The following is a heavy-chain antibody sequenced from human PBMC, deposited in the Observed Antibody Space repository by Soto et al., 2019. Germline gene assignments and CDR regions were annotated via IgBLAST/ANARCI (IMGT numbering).Heavy chain of an antibody. CDR2: ISPKNGNT. D-gene: IGHD3-3*01. Sequence: QLLQSGAEVKKPGASVKVSCKASGYSFSTYDISWLRQAPGQGLEWMGRISPKNGNTDYAQKFQDRVTMTADTSSSTAYMELRGLISDDTAIYYCATSYDSGFDPWGQGTLVTVSS. CDR3: ATSYDSGFDP. V-gene: IGHV1-18*04. J-gene: IGHJ5*02. CDR1: GYSFSTYD.